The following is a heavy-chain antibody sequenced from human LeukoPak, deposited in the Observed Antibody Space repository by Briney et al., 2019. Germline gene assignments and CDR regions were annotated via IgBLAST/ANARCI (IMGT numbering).Heavy chain of an antibody. CDR1: GYTFTSYD. CDR2: MNPNSGNT. V-gene: IGHV1-8*01. J-gene: IGHJ3*02. Sequence: ASVKVSCKASGYTFTSYDINWVRQATGQGLEWMGWMNPNSGNTGYAQKFQGRVTMTRNTSISTAYMELSSLRSEDTAVYYCARGLFRYGDRPDRAFDIWGQGTMVTVSS. D-gene: IGHD4-17*01. CDR3: ARGLFRYGDRPDRAFDI.